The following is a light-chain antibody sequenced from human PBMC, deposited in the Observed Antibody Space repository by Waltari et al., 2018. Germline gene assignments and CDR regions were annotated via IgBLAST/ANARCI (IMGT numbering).Light chain of an antibody. V-gene: IGLV4-69*01. CDR2: VNSDGSP. J-gene: IGLJ3*02. Sequence: QLVLTQSPSASASLGASVKLNCTLSSGHSSNVVAWHQQRPEKGPRYLMKVNSDGSPSKGDEIPNRFSGSSSGAERYLTISNLQSEDEADYYCQTGGHGTWVFGGGTKLTVL. CDR1: SGHSSNV. CDR3: QTGGHGTWV.